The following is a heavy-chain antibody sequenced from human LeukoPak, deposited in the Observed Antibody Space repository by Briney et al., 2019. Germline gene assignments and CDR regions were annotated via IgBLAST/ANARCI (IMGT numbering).Heavy chain of an antibody. Sequence: GRSLRLSCAASGFTFSSYGMHWVRQAPGKGLEWVSSISSSSSYTYYADSVKGRFTISRDNAKNSLYLQMNSLRAEDTAVYYCVGMITNWFDPWGQGTLVTVSS. J-gene: IGHJ5*02. D-gene: IGHD3-22*01. V-gene: IGHV3-21*01. CDR3: VGMITNWFDP. CDR2: ISSSSSYT. CDR1: GFTFSSYG.